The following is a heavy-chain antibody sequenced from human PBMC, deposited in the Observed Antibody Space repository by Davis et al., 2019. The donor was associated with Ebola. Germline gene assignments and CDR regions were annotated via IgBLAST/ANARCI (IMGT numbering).Heavy chain of an antibody. CDR3: ARDRCSGGSCYLGGTPPDY. V-gene: IGHV1-69*06. D-gene: IGHD2-15*01. Sequence: AASVKVSCKASGGTFSSYAISWVRQAPGQGLEWIGGIIPIFGTANYAQKFQGRVTITADKSTSTAYMELSSLRSEDTAVYYCARDRCSGGSCYLGGTPPDYWGQGTLVTVSS. CDR1: GGTFSSYA. J-gene: IGHJ4*02. CDR2: IIPIFGTA.